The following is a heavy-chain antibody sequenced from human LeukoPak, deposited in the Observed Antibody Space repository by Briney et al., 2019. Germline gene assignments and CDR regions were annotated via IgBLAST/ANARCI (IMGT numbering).Heavy chain of an antibody. V-gene: IGHV3-30-3*01. CDR2: ISYDGSNK. Sequence: GGSLRLSCAASGFTFSSYAMHWVRQAPGKGLEWVAVISYDGSNKYYADSVKGRFTISRDNSKNTLYLQMNSLRAEDTAVYYCARGSLWLQLDYWGQGTLVTVSS. CDR1: GFTFSSYA. CDR3: ARGSLWLQLDY. D-gene: IGHD5-24*01. J-gene: IGHJ4*02.